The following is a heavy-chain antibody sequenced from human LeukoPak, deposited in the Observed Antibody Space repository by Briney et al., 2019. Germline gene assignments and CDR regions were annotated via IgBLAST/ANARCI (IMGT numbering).Heavy chain of an antibody. CDR1: GFTFSSYW. Sequence: GGSLRLSCAASGFTFSSYWMHWVRQAPGKGLMWVSRINSDGSRTTYADSVRGRFTISRDDAKSTLYLQMNSLRAEDTAVYYCARVRDDYTYFDCWGQGTLVTVSS. J-gene: IGHJ4*02. CDR3: ARVRDDYTYFDC. V-gene: IGHV3-74*01. D-gene: IGHD4-11*01. CDR2: INSDGSRT.